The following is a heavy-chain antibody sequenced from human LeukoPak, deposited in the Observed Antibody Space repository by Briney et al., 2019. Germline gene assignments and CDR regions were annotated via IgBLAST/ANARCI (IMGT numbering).Heavy chain of an antibody. CDR3: ARGVFYYDTSGRGYYFDY. D-gene: IGHD3-22*01. J-gene: IGHJ4*02. Sequence: SETLSLTCTVSGGXIGSYYCSWIRQPAGKGLEWIGRIYTSGGTVYNPSLKSRVTMSVDTSKNQFSLKLSSVTAADTAVYYCARGVFYYDTSGRGYYFDYWGQGTLVTVSS. CDR2: IYTSGGT. V-gene: IGHV4-4*07. CDR1: GGXIGSYY.